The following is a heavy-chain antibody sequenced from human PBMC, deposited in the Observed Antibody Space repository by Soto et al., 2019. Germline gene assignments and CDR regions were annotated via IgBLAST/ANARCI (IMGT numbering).Heavy chain of an antibody. CDR2: ISAYNGNT. CDR3: ARYGQDYYDSSGYYRVGYGMDV. V-gene: IGHV1-18*01. CDR1: GYTFTSYG. Sequence: ASVKVSCKASGYTFTSYGISWVRQAPGQGLEWMGWISAYNGNTNYAQKLQGRVTMTTDTSTSTAYMELRSLRSDDTAVYYCARYGQDYYDSSGYYRVGYGMDVWGQGTTVTVSS. D-gene: IGHD3-22*01. J-gene: IGHJ6*02.